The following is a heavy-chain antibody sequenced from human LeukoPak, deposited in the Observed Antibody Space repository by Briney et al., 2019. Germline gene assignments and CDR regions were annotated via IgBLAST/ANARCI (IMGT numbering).Heavy chain of an antibody. CDR2: IKQDGSEK. CDR3: ARHADGNQVDY. J-gene: IGHJ4*02. D-gene: IGHD4-17*01. CDR1: GFTLSSYW. Sequence: PGGSLRLSCAASGFTLSSYWMSWVRQAPGKGLEWVANIKQDGSEKYYVDSVKGRFTISRDNAKNSLYLQMNSLRAEDTAVYYCARHADGNQVDYWGQGTLVTVSS. V-gene: IGHV3-7*03.